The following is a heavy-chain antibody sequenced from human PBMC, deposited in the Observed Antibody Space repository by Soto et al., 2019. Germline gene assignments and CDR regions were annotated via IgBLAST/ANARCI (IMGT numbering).Heavy chain of an antibody. V-gene: IGHV1-69*06. CDR3: ATAKGWDDFWSGYYYGMDV. CDR1: GGTFSSYG. D-gene: IGHD3-3*01. CDR2: IIPIFGTA. J-gene: IGHJ6*02. Sequence: QVQLVQSGAEVKNPGSSVKVSCKASGGTFSSYGISWVRQAPGQGLEWMGGIIPIFGTANYAQKFQGRVTMTEDTSTDTAYMELSSLRSEDTAVYYCATAKGWDDFWSGYYYGMDVWGQGTTVTVSS.